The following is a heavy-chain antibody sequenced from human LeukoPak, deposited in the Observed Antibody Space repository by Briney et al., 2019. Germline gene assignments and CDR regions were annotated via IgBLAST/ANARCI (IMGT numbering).Heavy chain of an antibody. Sequence: SETLSLTCTVSGGSISSYYWSWIRQPPGKGLERIGYINSSESTNYNPSLKRRVTISVDTSRNQIHLRLSSVTAADTAVYYCARGIFGMVINGFDIWGQGTMVTVSS. J-gene: IGHJ3*02. CDR3: ARGIFGMVINGFDI. CDR2: INSSEST. D-gene: IGHD3-3*01. CDR1: GGSISSYY. V-gene: IGHV4-59*01.